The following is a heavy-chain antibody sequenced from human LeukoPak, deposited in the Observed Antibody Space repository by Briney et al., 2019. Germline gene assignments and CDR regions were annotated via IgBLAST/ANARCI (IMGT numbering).Heavy chain of an antibody. J-gene: IGHJ4*02. CDR2: MNSDGSST. CDR3: ATVSRSSGRGYFDY. V-gene: IGHV3-74*01. Sequence: GGSLRLSCAASGFPFSNYWMRWVRQAPGKGLVWVSRMNSDGSSTSYADSVKGRFTISRDNAKNTLYLQMNSLRAEDAAVYYCATVSRSSGRGYFDYWGPGTLVTVSS. CDR1: GFPFSNYW. D-gene: IGHD6-19*01.